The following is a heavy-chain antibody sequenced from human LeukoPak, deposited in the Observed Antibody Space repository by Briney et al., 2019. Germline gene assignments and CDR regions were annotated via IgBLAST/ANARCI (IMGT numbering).Heavy chain of an antibody. D-gene: IGHD3-10*01. V-gene: IGHV4-39*07. J-gene: IGHJ6*03. Sequence: SETLSLTCTVSGGSISSSSYYWGWIRQPPGKGLEWIGSIYYSGSTYYNPSLKSRVTISVDTPKNQFSLKLSSVTAADTAVYYCARVRDYYYYMDVWGKGTTVTVSS. CDR1: GGSISSSSYY. CDR3: ARVRDYYYYMDV. CDR2: IYYSGST.